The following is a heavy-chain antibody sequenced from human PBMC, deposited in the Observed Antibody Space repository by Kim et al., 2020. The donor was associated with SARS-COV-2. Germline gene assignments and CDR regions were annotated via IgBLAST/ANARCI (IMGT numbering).Heavy chain of an antibody. CDR2: VNPNSGGT. J-gene: IGHJ4*02. V-gene: IGHV1-2*02. CDR3: ARGSGSYFPFDY. CDR1: GYTFSIHY. Sequence: ASVKVSCKASGYTFSIHYIHWIRQAPGQGLEWMGWVNPNSGGTNYPQKFLGRVTMTWDTSTNTAYMELTRLRNDDRAVYFCARGSGSYFPFDYWGQGTLVTVSS. D-gene: IGHD1-26*01.